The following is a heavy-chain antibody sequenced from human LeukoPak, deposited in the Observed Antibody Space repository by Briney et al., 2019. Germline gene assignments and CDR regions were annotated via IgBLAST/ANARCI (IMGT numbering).Heavy chain of an antibody. V-gene: IGHV1-69*04. CDR2: IIPILGIA. D-gene: IGHD3-10*01. Sequence: GSSVKVSCKASGGTFSSYAISWVRQAPGQGLEWMGRIIPILGIANYAQKFQGRVTITADKSTSTAYMELSSLRSEDTAVYYCARVAAYYYYGSGSYYNGPYYYYGMDVWGQGTTVTVS. CDR1: GGTFSSYA. CDR3: ARVAAYYYYGSGSYYNGPYYYYGMDV. J-gene: IGHJ6*02.